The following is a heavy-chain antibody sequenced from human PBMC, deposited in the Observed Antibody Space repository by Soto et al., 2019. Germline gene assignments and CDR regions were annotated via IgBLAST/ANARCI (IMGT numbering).Heavy chain of an antibody. Sequence: SETLSLTCAVYGGSFSGYYWSWIRQPPGKGLEWIGEINHSGSTNYNPSLKSRVTISVDTSKNQFSLKLSSVTAADTAVYYCASIESPRYRRSTLIDYWGQGTLVTVSS. CDR1: GGSFSGYY. V-gene: IGHV4-34*01. J-gene: IGHJ4*02. CDR3: ASIESPRYRRSTLIDY. CDR2: INHSGST. D-gene: IGHD1-26*01.